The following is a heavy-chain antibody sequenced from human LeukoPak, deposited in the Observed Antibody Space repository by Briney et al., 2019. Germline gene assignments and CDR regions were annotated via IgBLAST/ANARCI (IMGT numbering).Heavy chain of an antibody. CDR2: IYSSWNT. V-gene: IGHV4-59*11. J-gene: IGHJ4*02. CDR3: ARDQIGYGLDY. Sequence: SETLSLTCIVSSGSINNHYWSWIRQPPGKGLEWIGYIYSSWNTNYNPSLKSRVTISIDTSKNQFSLNLTSVTAADTAVYYCARDQIGYGLDYWGQGTLVTVSS. CDR1: SGSINNHY. D-gene: IGHD5-18*01.